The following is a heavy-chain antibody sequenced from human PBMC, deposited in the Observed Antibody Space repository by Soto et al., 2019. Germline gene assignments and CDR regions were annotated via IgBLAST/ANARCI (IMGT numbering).Heavy chain of an antibody. D-gene: IGHD3-22*01. CDR1: GYTLTELS. Sequence: ASVKVSCKVSGYTLTELSMHWVRQAPGKGLEWMGGFDPEDGETIYAQKFQGRVTMTEDTSTDTAYMELSSLRSEDTAVYYRATAYYDDPRWFDPWGQGTLVTVSS. J-gene: IGHJ5*02. CDR3: ATAYYDDPRWFDP. V-gene: IGHV1-24*01. CDR2: FDPEDGET.